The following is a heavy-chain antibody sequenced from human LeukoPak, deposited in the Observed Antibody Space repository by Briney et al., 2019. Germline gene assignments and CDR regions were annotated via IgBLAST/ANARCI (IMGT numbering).Heavy chain of an antibody. CDR3: ARDPPYYDSSGYYYDY. Sequence: PGGSLRLSCAASGFTFSTYSMNRLPQAPGKGLQWVSSISGSSIYIYHADPVKGRFTISRDNAKNSLYLQMSSLRAEDTAVYYCARDPPYYDSSGYYYDYWGQGTLVTVSS. J-gene: IGHJ4*02. V-gene: IGHV3-21*01. CDR1: GFTFSTYS. D-gene: IGHD3-22*01. CDR2: ISGSSIYI.